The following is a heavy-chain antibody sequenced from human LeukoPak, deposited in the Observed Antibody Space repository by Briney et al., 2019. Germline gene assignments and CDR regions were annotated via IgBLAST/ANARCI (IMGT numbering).Heavy chain of an antibody. CDR2: INPNSDGT. D-gene: IGHD6-13*01. J-gene: IGHJ4*02. CDR1: GYTFTGYY. V-gene: IGHV1-2*02. CDR3: ARDRDSSWPYLFDY. Sequence: ASVTVSCKASGYTFTGYYIHWVRQAPGQGLEWMGWINPNSDGTNYAQKFQGRITMTRDPSISTAYMELSRLRSDDTAVYYCARDRDSSWPYLFDYWGQGTLVTVSS.